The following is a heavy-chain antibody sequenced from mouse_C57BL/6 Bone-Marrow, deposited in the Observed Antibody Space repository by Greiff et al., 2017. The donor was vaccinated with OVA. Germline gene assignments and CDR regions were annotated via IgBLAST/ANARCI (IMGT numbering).Heavy chain of an antibody. CDR2: INPNYGTT. J-gene: IGHJ4*01. CDR1: GYSFTDYN. Sequence: EVQLQESGPELVKPGASVKISCKASGYSFTDYNMNWVKQSNGKSLEWIGVINPNYGTTSYNQKFKGKATLTVDQSSSTAYMQLNSLTSEDSAVYYCARISYYSNYVAMDYWGQGTSVTVSS. CDR3: ARISYYSNYVAMDY. D-gene: IGHD2-5*01. V-gene: IGHV1-39*01.